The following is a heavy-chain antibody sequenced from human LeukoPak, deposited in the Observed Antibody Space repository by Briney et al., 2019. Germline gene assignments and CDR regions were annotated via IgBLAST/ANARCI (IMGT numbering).Heavy chain of an antibody. J-gene: IGHJ6*03. CDR1: DDSITMYY. D-gene: IGHD1-1*01. Sequence: PSETLSLTCTVSDDSITMYYWTWIRQPPGKGLEWIGYVDHTGSTHFNPSLNGRVSISRDTSKNLFSLRLRSVTAADTAVYFCARARVSSSTWYSTYYYYFYMDVWGKGTTVTVSS. CDR2: VDHTGST. CDR3: ARARVSSSTWYSTYYYYFYMDV. V-gene: IGHV4-59*01.